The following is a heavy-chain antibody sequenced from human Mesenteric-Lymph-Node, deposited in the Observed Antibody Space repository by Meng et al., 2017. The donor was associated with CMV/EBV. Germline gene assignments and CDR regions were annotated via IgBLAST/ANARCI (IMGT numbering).Heavy chain of an antibody. CDR1: GYTFNNYG. CDR2: INTYTGYT. Sequence: ASVKVSCKASGYTFNNYGISWVRQAPGQGLEWMGWINTYTGYTNYAQDFQGGVTMTTDTSTNTSYMELRSLTSDDTAVYYCARGWELDSWGQGTLVTVLL. D-gene: IGHD1-26*01. J-gene: IGHJ4*02. CDR3: ARGWELDS. V-gene: IGHV1-18*01.